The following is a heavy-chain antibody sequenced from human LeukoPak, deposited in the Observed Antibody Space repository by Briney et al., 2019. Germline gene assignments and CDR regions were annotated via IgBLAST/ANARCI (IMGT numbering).Heavy chain of an antibody. V-gene: IGHV5-51*01. CDR1: GFSFVNYW. CDR2: IYPGDSDT. Sequence: GESLKISCKTSGFSFVNYWIGWVRQMPGKGLEWMGIIYPGDSDTRYSPSFQGQVTISADKSIGTAYLQWSSLEASDTAMYYCVRSYYYFDSWGRGTLVIVSS. CDR3: VRSYYYFDS. J-gene: IGHJ4*02. D-gene: IGHD2-8*01.